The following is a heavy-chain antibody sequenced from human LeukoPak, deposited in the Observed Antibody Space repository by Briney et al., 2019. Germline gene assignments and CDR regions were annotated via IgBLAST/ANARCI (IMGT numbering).Heavy chain of an antibody. V-gene: IGHV3-30*18. CDR1: GFTFSSYG. CDR2: ISYDGSNK. Sequence: GGSLRLSCAASGFTFSSYGMHWVRQAPGKELEWVAVISYDGSNKYYADSVKGRFTISRDNSKNTLYLQMNSLRAEDTAVYYCAKGLYYYDSSGLTFDYWGQGTLVTVSS. CDR3: AKGLYYYDSSGLTFDY. D-gene: IGHD3-22*01. J-gene: IGHJ4*02.